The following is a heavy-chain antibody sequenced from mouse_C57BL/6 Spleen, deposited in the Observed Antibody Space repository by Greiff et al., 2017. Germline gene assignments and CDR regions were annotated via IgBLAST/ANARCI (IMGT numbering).Heavy chain of an antibody. V-gene: IGHV1-66*01. CDR1: GYSFTSYY. J-gene: IGHJ2*01. D-gene: IGHD1-1*01. Sequence: QVQLKESGPELVKPGASVKISCKASGYSFTSYYIHWVKQRPGQGLEWIGWIYPGSGNTKYNEKFKGKATLTADTASSTAHMQLSSLTSEDSAVYYCARSEGSSFDYWGQGTTLTVSS. CDR2: IYPGSGNT. CDR3: ARSEGSSFDY.